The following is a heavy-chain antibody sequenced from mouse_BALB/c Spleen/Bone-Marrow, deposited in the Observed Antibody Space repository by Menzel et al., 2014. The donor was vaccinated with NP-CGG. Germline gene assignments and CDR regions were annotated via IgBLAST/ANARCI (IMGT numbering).Heavy chain of an antibody. CDR1: GFNIKDTY. CDR3: ARYRLGTYFDY. Sequence: VHVKQSGAELVKPGASVKLSCTASGFNIKDTYMHWVKQRPEQGLEWIGRIDPANGNTKYDPKFQGKATITADTSSNADYLQLSNLTSEDTAVYYCARYRLGTYFDYWGQGTTLTVSS. CDR2: IDPANGNT. D-gene: IGHD1-2*01. J-gene: IGHJ2*01. V-gene: IGHV14-3*02.